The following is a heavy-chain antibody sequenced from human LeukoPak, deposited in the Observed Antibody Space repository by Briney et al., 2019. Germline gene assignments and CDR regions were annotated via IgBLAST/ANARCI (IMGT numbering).Heavy chain of an antibody. CDR2: IYSGGST. Sequence: GGSLRLSCAASGFTVSSNYMSWVRQAPGKGLEWVSVIYSGGSTYYADSVKGRFTISRDNSKNTLYLQMNSLRAEDTAVYYCARVRVIGDWYFDLWGRGTLVTVSS. V-gene: IGHV3-66*01. CDR3: ARVRVIGDWYFDL. CDR1: GFTVSSNY. D-gene: IGHD3-10*01. J-gene: IGHJ2*01.